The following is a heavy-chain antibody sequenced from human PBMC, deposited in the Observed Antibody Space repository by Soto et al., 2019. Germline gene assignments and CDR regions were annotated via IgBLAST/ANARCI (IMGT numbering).Heavy chain of an antibody. Sequence: QVQLVESGGGLVKPGGSLRLSCAASGFRFSDNYMSWIRLSPGKGLEWVSYISSTGSNIYYADSMKGRFTISRDSAKNSVHLQISSLRAEDTAVYSCARDTYSGGATGIEDWGQVTLVTVSS. V-gene: IGHV3-11*01. CDR3: ARDTYSGGATGIED. J-gene: IGHJ4*02. CDR2: ISSTGSNI. D-gene: IGHD5-12*01. CDR1: GFRFSDNY.